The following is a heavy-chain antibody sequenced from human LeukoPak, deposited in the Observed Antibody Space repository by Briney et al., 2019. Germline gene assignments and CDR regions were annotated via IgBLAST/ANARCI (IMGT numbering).Heavy chain of an antibody. CDR3: ARATDFWSGYYYY. J-gene: IGHJ4*02. D-gene: IGHD3-3*01. V-gene: IGHV3-7*01. CDR2: IKQDGSEK. CDR1: GFTFSTYW. Sequence: GGSLRLSCAASGFTFSTYWMSWVRQAPGKGLEWVANIKQDGSEKNYVDSVKGRLTISRDNAKNSLYLQMNSLRAEDTAAYYCARATDFWSGYYYYWGQGTLVTVSS.